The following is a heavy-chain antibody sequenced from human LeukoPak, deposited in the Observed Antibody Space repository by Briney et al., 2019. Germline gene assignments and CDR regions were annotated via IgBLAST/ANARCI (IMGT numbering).Heavy chain of an antibody. V-gene: IGHV4-61*02. CDR1: GDSISSGTYY. J-gene: IGHJ5*02. D-gene: IGHD1-26*01. CDR3: GGERLALGAYVIDL. CDR2: IYSSGST. Sequence: PSETLSLTCTVSGDSISSGTYYWSWIRQTAGNGLQWLGRIYSSGSTNYNPSLKSRVTISVDSSKNQFSLKLISVTATDTAVYYCGGERLALGAYVIDLWGQGTLVTVSS.